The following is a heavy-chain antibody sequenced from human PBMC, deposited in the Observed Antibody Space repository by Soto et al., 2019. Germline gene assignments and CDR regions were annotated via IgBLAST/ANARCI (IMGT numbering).Heavy chain of an antibody. CDR2: ISGSGGSK. CDR1: GFSLSSYN. CDR3: ASPLAGSHLGYFQQ. J-gene: IGHJ1*01. V-gene: IGHV3-23*01. D-gene: IGHD3-10*01. Sequence: VTLRRSCAASGFSLSSYNMNSVRKTPGKGLEWVSVISGSGGSKYYADSVKGRFTISRDNSKRTLYLQMNSLRAEDTAVYYCASPLAGSHLGYFQQWRQGPLVIVSS.